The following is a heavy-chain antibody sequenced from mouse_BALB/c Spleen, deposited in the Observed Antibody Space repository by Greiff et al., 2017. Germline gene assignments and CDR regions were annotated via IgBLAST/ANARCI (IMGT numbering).Heavy chain of an antibody. CDR1: GYTFTSYW. D-gene: IGHD1-1*01. CDR3: ARRRNSPSYYGSGHWWFDD. V-gene: IGHV1S81*02. J-gene: IGHJ1*01. CDR2: INPSNGRT. Sequence: QVQLQQPGAELVKPGASVKLSCKASGYTFTSYWMHWVKQRPGQGLEWIGEINPSNGRTNYNEKFKSKATLTVDKSSSTAYMQLSSLTSEDSAVYYCARRRNSPSYYGSGHWWFDDWGEGTTVTVSA.